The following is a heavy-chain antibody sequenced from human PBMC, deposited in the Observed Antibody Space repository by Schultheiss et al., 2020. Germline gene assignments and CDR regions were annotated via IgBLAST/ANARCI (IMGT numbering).Heavy chain of an antibody. V-gene: IGHV3-23*01. CDR3: AKGLMYSSSLPLGDY. J-gene: IGHJ4*02. CDR2: ISGTGTYP. Sequence: GGSLRLSCSTSGFIFSSYVMNWVRQAPGKGLEWVSGISGTGTYPYYADSVKGRFTISRDNSKNTLYLQMNSLRAEDTAVYYCAKGLMYSSSLPLGDYWGQGTLVTVSS. D-gene: IGHD6-6*01. CDR1: GFIFSSYV.